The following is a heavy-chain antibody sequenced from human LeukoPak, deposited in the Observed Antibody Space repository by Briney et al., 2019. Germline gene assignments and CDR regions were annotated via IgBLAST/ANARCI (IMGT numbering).Heavy chain of an antibody. CDR2: ISAYNGNT. V-gene: IGHV1-18*01. CDR1: GYTFTSYG. CDR3: ARLVRGVIMGSYGMDV. J-gene: IGHJ6*02. Sequence: ASVKVSCKASGYTFTSYGISWVRQAPGQGLEWMGWISAYNGNTNYAQKLQGRVTMTTDTSTSTAYMELRSLRSDDTAVYYCARLVRGVIMGSYGMDVWGQGTTVTVSS. D-gene: IGHD3-10*01.